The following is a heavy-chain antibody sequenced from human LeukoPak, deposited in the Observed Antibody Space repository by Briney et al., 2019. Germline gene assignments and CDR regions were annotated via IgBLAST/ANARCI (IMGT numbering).Heavy chain of an antibody. D-gene: IGHD6-13*01. CDR3: ARDFRSSSWYRGGGYFDY. CDR2: ISYDGSNK. CDR1: GFTFSSYA. V-gene: IGHV3-30*04. Sequence: GGSLRLSCAASGFTFSSYAMHWVRQAPGKGLEWVAVISYDGSNKYYADSVKGRFTISRDNSKNTLYLQMNSLRAEDTAVYYCARDFRSSSWYRGGGYFDYWGQGTLVTVSS. J-gene: IGHJ4*02.